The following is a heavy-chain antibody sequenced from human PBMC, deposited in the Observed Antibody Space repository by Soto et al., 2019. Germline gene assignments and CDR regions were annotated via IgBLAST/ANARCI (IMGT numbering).Heavy chain of an antibody. D-gene: IGHD6-19*01. CDR3: ARRGGSSVAAHFDY. CDR1: GGSISSSSYY. J-gene: IGHJ4*02. V-gene: IGHV4-39*01. CDR2: IYYSGST. Sequence: SETLSLTCTVSGGSISSSSYYWGWIRQPPGKGLEWIGSIYYSGSTYYNPSLKSRVTISVDTSKNQFSLKLSSVTAADTAVYYCARRGGSSVAAHFDYWGQGTLVTVSS.